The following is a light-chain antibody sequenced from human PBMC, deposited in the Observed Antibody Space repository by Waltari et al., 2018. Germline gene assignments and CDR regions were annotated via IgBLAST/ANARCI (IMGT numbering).Light chain of an antibody. CDR2: DTS. J-gene: IGKJ4*01. CDR3: QQRRDWPLT. CDR1: QSVDNY. V-gene: IGKV3-11*01. Sequence: SCRASQSVDNYLAWYQQKPGQAPRLLIYDTSNRATGIPARFSGSGFGTDFTLTISSLEPEDFAVYDCQQRRDWPLTFGGGTKVEIK.